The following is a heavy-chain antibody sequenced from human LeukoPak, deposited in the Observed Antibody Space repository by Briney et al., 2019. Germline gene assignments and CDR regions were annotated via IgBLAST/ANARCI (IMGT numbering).Heavy chain of an antibody. J-gene: IGHJ4*02. CDR2: MNPNTGRT. V-gene: IGHV1-8*01. Sequence: ASVKVSCKASRYTFTSYDINWVREAAGQGLERMGWMNPNTGRTGLAQKFQGRLTMTRDTSISTAYMELSSLRSEDTAVYYCARLSQTPDYYSNGGYYYLGYWGQGTPVTVSS. D-gene: IGHD3-22*01. CDR3: ARLSQTPDYYSNGGYYYLGY. CDR1: RYTFTSYD.